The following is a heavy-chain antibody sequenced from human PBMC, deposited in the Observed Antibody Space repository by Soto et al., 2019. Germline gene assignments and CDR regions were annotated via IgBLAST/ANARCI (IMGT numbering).Heavy chain of an antibody. CDR1: GVSISNSSYY. J-gene: IGHJ4*02. CDR2: IYYSGIT. Sequence: SETLSLTCTVSGVSISNSSYYWGWIRRPPGKGLEWIGTIYYSGITYYNPSLKSRVTISVDTSKNQFSLKLTSVTAADTAVYYCARHGSNWGPGTLVTVSS. V-gene: IGHV4-39*01. CDR3: ARHGSN.